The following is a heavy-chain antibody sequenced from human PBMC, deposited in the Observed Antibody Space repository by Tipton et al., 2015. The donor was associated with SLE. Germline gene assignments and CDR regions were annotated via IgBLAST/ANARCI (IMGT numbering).Heavy chain of an antibody. Sequence: SLRLSCAASGFTFSSYSMNWVRQAPGKGLEWVSYISSSSSTIYYADSVKGRFTISRDNAKNSLYLQMNSLRAEDTAVYYCASGILRSTGYWGQGTLVTVSS. CDR1: GFTFSSYS. V-gene: IGHV3-48*01. J-gene: IGHJ4*02. CDR3: ASGILRSTGY. CDR2: ISSSSSTI. D-gene: IGHD3-3*01.